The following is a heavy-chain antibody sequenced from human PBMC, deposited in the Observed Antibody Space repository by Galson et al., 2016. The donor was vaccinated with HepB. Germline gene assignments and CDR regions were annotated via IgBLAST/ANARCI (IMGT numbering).Heavy chain of an antibody. D-gene: IGHD2-15*01. V-gene: IGHV3-74*01. CDR1: GFTFSSYW. Sequence: SLRLSCAASGFTFSSYWTHWVRQAPGKGLVSVSRINNDGSSINYVDSVKGRFTSSRDNAKNTLFLQMNSLRAEDTAVYYCARDLVEFCSGSSCQRGGMDVWGQGTTVTVSS. J-gene: IGHJ6*02. CDR2: INNDGSSI. CDR3: ARDLVEFCSGSSCQRGGMDV.